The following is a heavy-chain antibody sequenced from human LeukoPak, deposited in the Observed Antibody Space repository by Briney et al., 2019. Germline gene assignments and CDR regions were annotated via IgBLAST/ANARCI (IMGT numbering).Heavy chain of an antibody. Sequence: ASVKVSCKASGYTFTGYYMHWVRQAPGQGLEWMGIINPSGGSTSYAQKFQGRVTMTRDMSTSTVYMELSSLRSEDTAVYYCASSLAWNYALHYWGQGTLVTVSS. CDR1: GYTFTGYY. CDR2: INPSGGST. V-gene: IGHV1-46*01. J-gene: IGHJ4*02. CDR3: ASSLAWNYALHY. D-gene: IGHD1-7*01.